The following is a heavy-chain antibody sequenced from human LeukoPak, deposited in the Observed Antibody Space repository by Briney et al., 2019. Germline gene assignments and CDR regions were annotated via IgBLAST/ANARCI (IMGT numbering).Heavy chain of an antibody. J-gene: IGHJ3*02. Sequence: SETLSLTCAVSGGSLSFSNWWSWVRQPPGKGLEWIGEIYHSGSTNYNPSVKSRVTISVDKSKNQFSLKLSSVTAADTAVYYCARVEPGLSAIAFDIWGQGTMVTVSS. V-gene: IGHV4-4*02. D-gene: IGHD2/OR15-2a*01. CDR3: ARVEPGLSAIAFDI. CDR2: IYHSGST. CDR1: GGSLSFSNW.